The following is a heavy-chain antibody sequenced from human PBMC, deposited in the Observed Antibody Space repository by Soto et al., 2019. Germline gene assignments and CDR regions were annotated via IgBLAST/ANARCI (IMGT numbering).Heavy chain of an antibody. CDR3: ARVGYQRELYNHAFDL. CDR2: ISAYNGNT. J-gene: IGHJ3*01. V-gene: IGHV1-18*01. Sequence: QVQLVQSGAEVKKPGASVKVSCKASGYTFTSYGISWVRQAPGQGLEWMGWISAYNGNTNYAQKLQGRVTMTTDTPTNTAYMELRSLKSADTAVYYCARVGYQRELYNHAFDLWGQGTMVTVSS. CDR1: GYTFTSYG. D-gene: IGHD2-2*01.